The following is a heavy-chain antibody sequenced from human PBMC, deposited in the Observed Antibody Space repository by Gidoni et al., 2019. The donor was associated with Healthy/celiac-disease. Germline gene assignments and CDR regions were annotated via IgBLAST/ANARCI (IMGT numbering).Heavy chain of an antibody. CDR2: ISSSSSTI. J-gene: IGHJ4*02. Sequence: EVQLVESGGGLVQPGGSLRLSCAASGFTFSSYSMNWVRQAPGKGLEWVSYISSSSSTIYYADSVKGRFTISRDNAKNSLYLQMNSLRAEDTAVYYCARGAELYYDSSGYYFPVDFDYWGQGTLVTVSS. D-gene: IGHD3-22*01. CDR1: GFTFSSYS. V-gene: IGHV3-48*04. CDR3: ARGAELYYDSSGYYFPVDFDY.